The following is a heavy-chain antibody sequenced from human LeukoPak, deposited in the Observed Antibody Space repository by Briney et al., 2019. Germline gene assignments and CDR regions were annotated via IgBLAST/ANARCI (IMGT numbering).Heavy chain of an antibody. J-gene: IGHJ4*02. CDR3: ARDGASYSNYEGNFDY. CDR1: GFSFNGYG. Sequence: GGSLRLSCAASGFSFNGYGMNWVRQAPGKGLEWVSYISSISSTIHYSDSVKGRFTISRDNAKNSLYLQMNSLRAEDTAVYYCARDGASYSNYEGNFDYWGQGTLVTVSS. V-gene: IGHV3-48*01. CDR2: ISSISSTI. D-gene: IGHD4-11*01.